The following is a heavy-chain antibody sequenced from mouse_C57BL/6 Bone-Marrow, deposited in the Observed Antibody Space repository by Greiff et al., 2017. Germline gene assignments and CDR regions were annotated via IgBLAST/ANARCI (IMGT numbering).Heavy chain of an antibody. CDR2: IYPGSGST. CDR3: ALTTGEVDY. Sequence: QLQQPGAELVKPGASVKMSCKASGYTFTSYWITWVKQRPGQGLEWIGDIYPGSGSTNYNEKFKSKATLTVDTASSTAYMQLSSLTSEDSAVYYCALTTGEVDYWGQGTSVTVSS. CDR1: GYTFTSYW. D-gene: IGHD1-1*01. J-gene: IGHJ4*01. V-gene: IGHV1-55*01.